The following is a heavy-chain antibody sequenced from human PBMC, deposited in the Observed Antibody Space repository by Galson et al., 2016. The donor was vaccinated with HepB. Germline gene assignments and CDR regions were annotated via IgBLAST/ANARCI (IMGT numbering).Heavy chain of an antibody. CDR1: GGSISNSNPY. J-gene: IGHJ4*02. CDR2: VYYSGAT. Sequence: ETLSLTCTVSGGSISNSNPYWGWIRQPPGKGLEWIGSVYYSGATYYNPSLKSRVIMSLDTSKNQFSLKLTSVTATDTAVYYCVRPRDLAFDYWGQGTLVTVSS. D-gene: IGHD2-21*01. CDR3: VRPRDLAFDY. V-gene: IGHV4-39*01.